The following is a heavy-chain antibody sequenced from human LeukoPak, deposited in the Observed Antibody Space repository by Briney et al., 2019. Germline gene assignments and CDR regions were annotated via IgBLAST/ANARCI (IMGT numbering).Heavy chain of an antibody. CDR1: GFTFSSYA. D-gene: IGHD2-2*01. Sequence: GGSLRLSCAASGFTFSSYAMSWVRQAPGKGLEWVSAISGSGGSTYYADSVKGRFTISRDNSKNTLYLQVNSLRAEDTAVYYCAKDRPSEGYCSSTSCYPDYWGQGTLVTVSS. V-gene: IGHV3-23*01. CDR2: ISGSGGST. CDR3: AKDRPSEGYCSSTSCYPDY. J-gene: IGHJ4*02.